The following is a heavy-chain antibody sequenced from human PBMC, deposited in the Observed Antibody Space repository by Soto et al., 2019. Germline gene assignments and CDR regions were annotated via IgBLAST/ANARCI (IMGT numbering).Heavy chain of an antibody. V-gene: IGHV4-39*02. CDR1: GGSISSISYY. J-gene: IGHJ5*02. Sequence: SETLSLTCTVSGGSISSISYYWGWIRQPPGKGLEWIGSIYYSGSTYYNPSLKSRVTISVDTSKNQFSLKLSSVTAADTAVYYCAREPASQYLRFDPWGQGTLVTVS. CDR3: AREPASQYLRFDP. CDR2: IYYSGST. D-gene: IGHD4-4*01.